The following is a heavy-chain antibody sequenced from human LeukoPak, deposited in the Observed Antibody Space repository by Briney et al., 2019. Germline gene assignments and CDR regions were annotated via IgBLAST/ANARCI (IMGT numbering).Heavy chain of an antibody. J-gene: IGHJ4*02. CDR3: AGGDSSSWYRFFDY. CDR2: IYVGGNT. CDR1: GGSTSSYY. Sequence: PSETLSLTCSVSGGSTSSYYWNWIRQPAGKGLEWIGRIYVGGNTNYNPSFKSRVTMSVDMSKDQFSLKLNSVTAADTAVYFCAGGDSSSWYRFFDYWGQGILVPVSS. V-gene: IGHV4-4*07. D-gene: IGHD6-13*01.